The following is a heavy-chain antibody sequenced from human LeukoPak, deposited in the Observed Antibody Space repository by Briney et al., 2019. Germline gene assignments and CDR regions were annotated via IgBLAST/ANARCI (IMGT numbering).Heavy chain of an antibody. D-gene: IGHD3-10*01. Sequence: PSETLSLTCTVSGGSISSYYWSWIRQPPGKGLEWIGYIYYSGSTNYNPSLKSRVTISVDTSKNQFSLKLSSVTAADTAVFYCARGYYGSGSYYRRLSGAWFDPWGQGTLVTVSS. CDR2: IYYSGST. V-gene: IGHV4-59*01. CDR1: GGSISSYY. CDR3: ARGYYGSGSYYRRLSGAWFDP. J-gene: IGHJ5*02.